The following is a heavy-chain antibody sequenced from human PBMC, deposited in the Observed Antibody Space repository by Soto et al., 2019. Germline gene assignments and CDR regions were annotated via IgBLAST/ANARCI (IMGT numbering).Heavy chain of an antibody. J-gene: IGHJ3*01. D-gene: IGHD3-3*01. Sequence: QITLKESGPTLVKPTQTLTLTCTFSGFSLSTSGVGVGWIRHPPGKALEWLALIYWNDDKCYNPSLKSRLTNPKDTSKIQVVLTMTNMDPVDTATYYCEHRSFANDAFDVWGQGTMVTVSS. V-gene: IGHV2-5*01. CDR1: GFSLSTSGVG. CDR3: EHRSFANDAFDV. CDR2: IYWNDDK.